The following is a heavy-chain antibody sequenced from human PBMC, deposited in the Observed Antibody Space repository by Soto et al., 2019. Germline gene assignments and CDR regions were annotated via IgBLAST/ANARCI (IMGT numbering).Heavy chain of an antibody. CDR3: ARAPAISTHDAFDI. CDR2: ISAYNGNT. V-gene: IGHV1-18*01. J-gene: IGHJ3*02. CDR1: GYTXSSYG. D-gene: IGHD3-3*02. Sequence: GXSXKISFKASGYTXSSYGIRLVRQAPGQGLEWMGWISAYNGNTNYAQKLQGRVTMTTDTSTSTAYMELRSMRSDDTAVYYCARAPAISTHDAFDIWGQGTMVTVSS.